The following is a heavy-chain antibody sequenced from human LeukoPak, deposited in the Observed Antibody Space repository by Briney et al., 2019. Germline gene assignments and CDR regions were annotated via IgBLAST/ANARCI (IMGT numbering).Heavy chain of an antibody. CDR2: VNHSGRT. CDR1: GGHLRGYY. CDR3: ARKGRNYYGSGSYLRVWFDP. J-gene: IGHJ5*02. D-gene: IGHD3-10*01. Sequence: SETLSLTCGVYGGHLRGYYWSWIRQSPAKGLQWIGEVNHSGRTNHNPSLKSRVTMSVDTSKNLFALKLSSVTAADTAAYYCARKGRNYYGSGSYLRVWFDPWGQGTLVTVSS. V-gene: IGHV4-34*01.